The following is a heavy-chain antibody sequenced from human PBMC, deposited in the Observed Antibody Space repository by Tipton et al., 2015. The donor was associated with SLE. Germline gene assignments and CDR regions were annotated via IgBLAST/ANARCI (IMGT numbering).Heavy chain of an antibody. V-gene: IGHV4-61*02. CDR3: VRENWGLDY. CDR2: IYTDGSA. D-gene: IGHD7-27*01. CDR1: GGSISSGSQY. Sequence: TLSLTCSVSGGSISSGSQYWSWVRQPAGKGLEWIGRIYTDGSANYNPSLKSRLTISVDTSKNEFSLKLTSVTAADTAVYYCVRENWGLDYWGQGTVVTVSS. J-gene: IGHJ4*02.